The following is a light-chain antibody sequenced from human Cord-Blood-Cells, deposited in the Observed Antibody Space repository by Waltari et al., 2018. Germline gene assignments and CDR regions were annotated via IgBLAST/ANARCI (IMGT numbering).Light chain of an antibody. CDR1: QSISSY. J-gene: IGKJ2*01. Sequence: DIRMTQSPSSLSASVGDRVTITCRASQSISSYLNWYQHKPGKAPKLLIYAASSLQSGVPSRFSGSGSGTDFTLTISSLQPEEFATYYCQQSYSTPPEYTFGQGTKLEIK. V-gene: IGKV1-39*01. CDR3: QQSYSTPPEYT. CDR2: AAS.